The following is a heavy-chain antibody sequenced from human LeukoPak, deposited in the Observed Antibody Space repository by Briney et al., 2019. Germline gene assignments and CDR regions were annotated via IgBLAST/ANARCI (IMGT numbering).Heavy chain of an antibody. V-gene: IGHV4-39*02. Sequence: SETLSLTCTVSGGSISSSSYYWGWIRQPPGKGLEWIGSIYYSGSTYYNPSLKSRVTISVDTSKNQFSLKLSSLTAADTAVYYCAREGFKNYFDYWGQGTLVTVSS. CDR1: GGSISSSSYY. J-gene: IGHJ4*02. CDR2: IYYSGST. CDR3: AREGFKNYFDY.